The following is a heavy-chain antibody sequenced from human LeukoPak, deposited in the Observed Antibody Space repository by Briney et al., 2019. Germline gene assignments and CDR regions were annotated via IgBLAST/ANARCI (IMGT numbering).Heavy chain of an antibody. Sequence: GVSVKVSCKTSGYTFTDYYIHWVRQAPGQGLEWMGWINPNSGGTNYAQKFQGRVTMTRDTSISTAYMELSRLRSDDTAVYYCARDSRGGADYWGQGTLVTVSS. D-gene: IGHD1-26*01. J-gene: IGHJ4*02. V-gene: IGHV1-2*02. CDR3: ARDSRGGADY. CDR2: INPNSGGT. CDR1: GYTFTDYY.